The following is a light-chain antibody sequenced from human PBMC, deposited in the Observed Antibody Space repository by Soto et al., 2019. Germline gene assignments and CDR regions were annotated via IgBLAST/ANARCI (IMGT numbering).Light chain of an antibody. Sequence: QSVLTQPASVSGSPGQSITISCTGTSSDVGGYKYVSWYQKHPGKAPKVIISEGSNRPSGVSNRFSGSKSGNTASLTISGRQAGDEADHFCSSYTCTSNLWVFGGGTKLTVL. CDR3: SSYTCTSNLWV. V-gene: IGLV2-14*01. CDR2: EGS. J-gene: IGLJ3*02. CDR1: SSDVGGYKY.